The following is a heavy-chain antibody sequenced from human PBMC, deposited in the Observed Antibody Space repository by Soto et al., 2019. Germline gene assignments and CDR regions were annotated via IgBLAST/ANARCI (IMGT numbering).Heavy chain of an antibody. CDR2: IWYDGSNK. CDR3: ARGLLELDV. D-gene: IGHD1-1*01. CDR1: GFTFSSYG. V-gene: IGHV3-33*01. J-gene: IGHJ6*02. Sequence: QVQLVESGGGVVQPGRSLRLSCAASGFTFSSYGMHWVRQAPGKGLEWVAVIWYDGSNKYYADSVKGRFTISRDNSKNTLYLQMNSLRADDAAVYYCARGLLELDVWGQGTTVTVSS.